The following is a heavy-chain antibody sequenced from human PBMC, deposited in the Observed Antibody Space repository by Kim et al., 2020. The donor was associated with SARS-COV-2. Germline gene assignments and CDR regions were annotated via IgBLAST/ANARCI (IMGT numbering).Heavy chain of an antibody. V-gene: IGHV3-21*01. D-gene: IGHD3-10*01. CDR2: ISSSSSYI. CDR1: GFTFSSYS. CDR3: AGVDNYYGSGTYVG. Sequence: GGSLRLSCAASGFTFSSYSMNWVRQAPGKGLEWVSSISSSSSYIYYAHSVKRRYTISRDNAKNSLYLQMNSLRAEDTAVYYCAGVDNYYGSGTYVGWGQG. J-gene: IGHJ1*01.